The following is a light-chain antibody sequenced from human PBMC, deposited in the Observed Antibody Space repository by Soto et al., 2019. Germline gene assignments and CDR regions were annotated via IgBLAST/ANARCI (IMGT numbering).Light chain of an antibody. CDR2: DAS. V-gene: IGKV3-11*01. J-gene: IGKJ3*01. CDR1: QSLSSS. Sequence: EIVLTQSPDTLSLSPGERATLSCRDSQSLSSSLAWYQQKPGQAPRLLIYDASNRATGIPARFSGSGSGTDFTLTISSLEPEDFAVYYCQQRSNWPPEVTFGLGTKVDIK. CDR3: QQRSNWPPEVT.